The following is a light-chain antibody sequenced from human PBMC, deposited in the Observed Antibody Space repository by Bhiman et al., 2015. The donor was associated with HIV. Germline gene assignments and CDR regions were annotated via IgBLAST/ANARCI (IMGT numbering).Light chain of an antibody. J-gene: IGLJ1*01. CDR1: SSDVGGYKH. V-gene: IGLV2-14*03. CDR3: SSYTSSITYV. Sequence: QSALTQPASVSGSPGQSITISCTGTSSDVGGYKHVSWYQQHPGKAPKLMIYDVSYRPSGVSNRFSGSKSGNTASLTISGLQAEDEADYFCSSYTSSITYVFGTGTNVTVL. CDR2: DVS.